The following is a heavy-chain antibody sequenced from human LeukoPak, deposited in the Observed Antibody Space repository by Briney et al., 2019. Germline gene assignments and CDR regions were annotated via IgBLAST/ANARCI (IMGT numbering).Heavy chain of an antibody. CDR1: GFTVSSNY. CDR3: AGSYSSSSGDY. CDR2: IYSGGST. Sequence: GGSLRLSCAASGFTVSSNYMSWVRQAPGKGLEWVSVIYSGGSTYYADSVKGRFTISRDNSKNTLYLQMNSLRAEDTAVYYCAGSYSSSSGDYWGQGTLVTVSS. V-gene: IGHV3-53*01. J-gene: IGHJ4*02. D-gene: IGHD6-6*01.